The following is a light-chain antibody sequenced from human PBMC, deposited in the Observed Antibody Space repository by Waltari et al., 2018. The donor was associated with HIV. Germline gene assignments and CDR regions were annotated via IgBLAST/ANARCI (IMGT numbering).Light chain of an antibody. CDR1: QSIVNY. Sequence: DIQMTQFPSSLSASIGDRVKISCRANQSIVNYLNWYQQRLGKAPKLLIYGASRLQSGVSSRFSGSGAGTAFSLTISSLQPEDCATYHCQQSYSTPTTFGQGT. J-gene: IGKJ2*01. CDR2: GAS. V-gene: IGKV1-39*01. CDR3: QQSYSTPTT.